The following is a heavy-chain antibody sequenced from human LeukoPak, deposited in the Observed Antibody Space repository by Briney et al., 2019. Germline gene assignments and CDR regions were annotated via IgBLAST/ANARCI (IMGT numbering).Heavy chain of an antibody. CDR2: ISSSSSYI. D-gene: IGHD1-26*01. J-gene: IGHJ3*02. Sequence: GGSLRLSCAASGFTFSSYWMSWVRQAPGKGLEWVSSISSSSSYIYYADSVKGRFTISRDNAKNSLYLQMNSLRAEDTAVYYCATRISEPDDAFDIWGQGTMVTVSS. V-gene: IGHV3-21*01. CDR1: GFTFSSYW. CDR3: ATRISEPDDAFDI.